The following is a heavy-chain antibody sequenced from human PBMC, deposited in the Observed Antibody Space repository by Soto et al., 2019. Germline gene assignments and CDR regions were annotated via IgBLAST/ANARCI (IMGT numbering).Heavy chain of an antibody. D-gene: IGHD6-13*01. CDR1: GFTFSSYS. CDR3: ARDRNSSPMYSSSPMYGMDV. V-gene: IGHV3-21*01. J-gene: IGHJ6*02. Sequence: EVQLVESGGGLVKPGGSLRLSCAASGFTFSSYSMNWVRQAPGKGLEWVSSISSSSSYIYYADSVKGRFTISRDNAKNSLYLQMNSLRAEDTAVYYCARDRNSSPMYSSSPMYGMDVWGQGTTVTVSS. CDR2: ISSSSSYI.